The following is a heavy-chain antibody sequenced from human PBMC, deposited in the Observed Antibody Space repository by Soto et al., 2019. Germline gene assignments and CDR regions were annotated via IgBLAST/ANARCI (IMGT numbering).Heavy chain of an antibody. J-gene: IGHJ5*02. Sequence: ASVKVSCKASGYSFINFDISWVRQAAGQGPEWLGWMNPGSGKTGYTSKFQGRVAMTRDASAATSHLDLTSLTSDDTAVYYCARMASAGTLNWFDPWGPGTLVTVSS. CDR1: GYSFINFD. CDR3: ARMASAGTLNWFDP. V-gene: IGHV1-8*02. D-gene: IGHD6-13*01. CDR2: MNPGSGKT.